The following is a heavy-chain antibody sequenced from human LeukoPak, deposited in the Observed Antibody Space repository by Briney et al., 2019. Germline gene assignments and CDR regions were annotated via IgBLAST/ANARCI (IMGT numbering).Heavy chain of an antibody. CDR1: GYTFTGYY. CDR2: INPNSGGT. J-gene: IGHJ5*02. CDR3: ARAGDSSGYMSWFDP. D-gene: IGHD3-22*01. V-gene: IGHV1-2*02. Sequence: GASVKVSCKASGYTFTGYYMRWVRQAPGQGLEWMGWINPNSGGTNYAQKFQGRVTMTRDTSISTAYMELSRLRSDDTAVYYCARAGDSSGYMSWFDPWGQGTLVTVSS.